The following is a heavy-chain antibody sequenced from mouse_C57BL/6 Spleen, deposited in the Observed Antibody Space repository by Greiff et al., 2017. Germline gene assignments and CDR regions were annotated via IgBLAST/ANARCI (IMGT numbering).Heavy chain of an antibody. J-gene: IGHJ2*01. D-gene: IGHD1-1*01. CDR1: GYTFTSYW. CDR3: ARRDYGSSSDY. Sequence: QVQLQQPGAELVRPGTSVKLSCKASGYTFTSYWMHWVKQRPGQGLEWIGVIDPSDSYTNYNQKFKGKATLTVDTSSSTAYMQLRSLTSEDSAVYYCARRDYGSSSDYWGQGTTLTVSA. V-gene: IGHV1-59*01. CDR2: IDPSDSYT.